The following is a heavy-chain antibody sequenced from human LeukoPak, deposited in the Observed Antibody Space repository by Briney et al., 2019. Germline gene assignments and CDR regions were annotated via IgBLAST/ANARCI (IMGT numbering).Heavy chain of an antibody. V-gene: IGHV3-20*04. CDR3: AREDWVPDCSGGSCYYMDV. CDR2: TNWDGGST. Sequence: PGGSLRLSCAASGFTFDDYGMSWVRQAPGKGLEWVSGTNWDGGSTGYADSVKGRFTISRDNAKNSLYLQMNSLRAEDTALYYCAREDWVPDCSGGSCYYMDVWGKGTTVTVSS. J-gene: IGHJ6*03. CDR1: GFTFDDYG. D-gene: IGHD2-15*01.